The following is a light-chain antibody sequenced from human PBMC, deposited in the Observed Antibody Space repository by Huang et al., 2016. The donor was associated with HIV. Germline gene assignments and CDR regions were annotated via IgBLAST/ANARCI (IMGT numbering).Light chain of an antibody. V-gene: IGKV3-15*01. CDR3: HQYNNWRLS. J-gene: IGKJ4*01. Sequence: EIVMTQSPATLSVSPGQRVTLSFRANRSVSTNLAWYQQRHGQAPSLLIYGSSTRAPGIPARFSGSGSGTDFSLTISSLQSEDFALYYCHQYNNWRLSFGGGTRV. CDR2: GSS. CDR1: RSVSTN.